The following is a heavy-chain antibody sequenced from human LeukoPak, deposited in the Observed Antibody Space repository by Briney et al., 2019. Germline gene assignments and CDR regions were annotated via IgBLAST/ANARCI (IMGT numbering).Heavy chain of an antibody. J-gene: IGHJ4*02. CDR2: INHSGST. CDR3: ARRSVRRWLQSQFDY. V-gene: IGHV4-34*01. D-gene: IGHD5-24*01. Sequence: PSETLSLTCAVYGGSFSGYYWSWIRQPPGKGLEWIGEINHSGSTNYNPSLKSRVTISVGTSKNQFSLKLSSVTAADTAVYYCARRSVRRWLQSQFDYWGQGTLVTVSS. CDR1: GGSFSGYY.